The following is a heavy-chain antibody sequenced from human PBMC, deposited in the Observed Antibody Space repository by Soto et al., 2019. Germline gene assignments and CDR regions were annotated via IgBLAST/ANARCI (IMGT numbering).Heavy chain of an antibody. Sequence: SGTGSLPGTVSSGSIISYRWSWIRQPPGKGLECIGYIHYSGNTQYNPSLNSRVTISMDTSKNQLSLKLTSVTAADTAVYYCASDRSTSWLDPWRQGTLVLVYS. V-gene: IGHV4-59*01. D-gene: IGHD2-2*01. CDR1: SGSIISYR. CDR2: IHYSGNT. J-gene: IGHJ5*02. CDR3: ASDRSTSWLDP.